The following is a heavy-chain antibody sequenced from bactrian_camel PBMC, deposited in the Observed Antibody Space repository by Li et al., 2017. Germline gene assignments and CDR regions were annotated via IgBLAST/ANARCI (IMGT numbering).Heavy chain of an antibody. Sequence: HVQLVESGGGSVQAGGSLTLSCVVSEYTYTTYAMGWFRQAPGKEREGVAGIGSEGTTAYAEAVMGRFTISKDNAKNTLYLQMNSLKPEDTAMYYCAADFKARLDAEALYRMQRRARYAYDSWGPGTQVTVS. CDR1: EYTYTTYA. D-gene: IGHD3*01. CDR3: AADFKARLDAEALYRMQRRARYAYDS. CDR2: IGSEGTT. V-gene: IGHV3S55*01. J-gene: IGHJ4*01.